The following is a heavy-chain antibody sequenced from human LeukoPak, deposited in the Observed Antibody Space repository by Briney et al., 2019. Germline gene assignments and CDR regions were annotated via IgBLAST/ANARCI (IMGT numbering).Heavy chain of an antibody. D-gene: IGHD5-12*01. V-gene: IGHV3-21*01. Sequence: GGSLRLSCAASEFTFSSYTMNWVRQAPGKGLEWVSSISSSSSHIYYADSVKGRFTISKNNAKNSLYLQMNSLRAEDTAVYYCARVGYSWNAFDIWGQGTMVTVSS. CDR2: ISSSSSHI. CDR3: ARVGYSWNAFDI. CDR1: EFTFSSYT. J-gene: IGHJ3*02.